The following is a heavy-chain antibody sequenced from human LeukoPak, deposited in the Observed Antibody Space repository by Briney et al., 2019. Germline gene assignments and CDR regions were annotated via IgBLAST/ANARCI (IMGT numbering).Heavy chain of an antibody. CDR3: AGDRPGTTYGFAH. CDR2: ISGSGNTM. J-gene: IGHJ5*02. D-gene: IGHD1-14*01. CDR1: GFIFSDYE. Sequence: GGSLRLSCVASGFIFSDYEMNWVRQAPGKGLVYISYISGSGNTMSYADSVKGRFIISRDNAKNSLHLQMNSLRVEDTAFYYCAGDRPGTTYGFAHWGQGTLVSVSS. V-gene: IGHV3-48*03.